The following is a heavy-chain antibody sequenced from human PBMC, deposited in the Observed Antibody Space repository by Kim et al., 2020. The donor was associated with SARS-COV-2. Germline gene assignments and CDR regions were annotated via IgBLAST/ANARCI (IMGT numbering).Heavy chain of an antibody. J-gene: IGHJ6*01. CDR1: GYIFKNYG. D-gene: IGHD6-13*01. Sequence: ASVKVSCKTFGYIFKNYGIGWVRQAPGQGLEYMGWISVSSGNTDYAQTMEGRVSMTTDTSTNTAYMELRRLRSDDTAMYYCASDSRPHLESPRIAASGWG. CDR2: ISVSSGNT. CDR3: ASDSRPHLESPRIAASG. V-gene: IGHV1-18*01.